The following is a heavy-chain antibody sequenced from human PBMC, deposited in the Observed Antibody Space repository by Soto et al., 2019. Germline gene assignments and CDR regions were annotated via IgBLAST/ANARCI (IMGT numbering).Heavy chain of an antibody. V-gene: IGHV3-23*01. CDR1: GFTFSSYA. CDR2: ISGSGGST. J-gene: IGHJ6*02. CDR3: AKDNGTTFYYYYGMDV. D-gene: IGHD1-1*01. Sequence: SLRLSCAASGFTFSSYAMSWVRQAPGKGLEWVSAISGSGGSTYYADSVKGRFTISRDNSKNTLYLQMNSLRAEDTAVYYCAKDNGTTFYYYYGMDVWGQGTTVTVSS.